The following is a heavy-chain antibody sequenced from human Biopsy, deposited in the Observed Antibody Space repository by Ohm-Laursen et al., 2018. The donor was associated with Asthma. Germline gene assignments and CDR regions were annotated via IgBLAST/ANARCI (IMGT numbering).Heavy chain of an antibody. CDR1: GFAVSRDH. J-gene: IGHJ4*02. CDR3: ARGDSSNWSHYYFDY. V-gene: IGHV3-53*01. D-gene: IGHD3-22*01. CDR2: IYSGGTS. Sequence: SLRLSCAASGFAVSRDHMFWVRQAPGKGLEWVSVIYSGGTSHTADSVRGRFTISRDCSKNTLYLQMHSLRAEDTAVYYCARGDSSNWSHYYFDYWGQGTLATVSS.